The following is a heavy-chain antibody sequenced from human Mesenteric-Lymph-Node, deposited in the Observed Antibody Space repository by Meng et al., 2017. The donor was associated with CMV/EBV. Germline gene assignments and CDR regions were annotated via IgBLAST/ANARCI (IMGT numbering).Heavy chain of an antibody. CDR1: GNSVRSGNQY. CDR3: ARLSTTLVVTYFFDF. V-gene: IGHV4-61*03. Sequence: SETLSLTCNVSGNSVRSGNQYWSWIRQPPGKGLEWIGYIDYTGSTNYNPSLKSRVTISADTSKNHFSLKLYSVTAADTAMYYCARLSTTLVVTYFFDFWGPGTPVTVSS. CDR2: IDYTGST. J-gene: IGHJ4*02. D-gene: IGHD4-23*01.